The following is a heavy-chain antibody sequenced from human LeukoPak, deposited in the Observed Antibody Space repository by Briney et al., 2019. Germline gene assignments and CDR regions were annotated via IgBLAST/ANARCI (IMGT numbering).Heavy chain of an antibody. V-gene: IGHV4-34*01. Sequence: SETLSLTCAVYGGSFSGYYWSWIRQPPGKGLEWIGEINHSGSTNYNPSLKSRVTISVDTSKNQFSLKLSSVTAADTAVYYCARGPLYDYVWGSYRRPPRIDYWGQGTLVTVSS. CDR2: INHSGST. J-gene: IGHJ4*02. D-gene: IGHD3-16*02. CDR3: ARGPLYDYVWGSYRRPPRIDY. CDR1: GGSFSGYY.